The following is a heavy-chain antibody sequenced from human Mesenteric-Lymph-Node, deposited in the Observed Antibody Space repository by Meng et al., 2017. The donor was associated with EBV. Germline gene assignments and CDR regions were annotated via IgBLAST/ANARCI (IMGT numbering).Heavy chain of an antibody. V-gene: IGHV4-34*01. CDR1: GGTFSGYP. D-gene: IGHD4-17*01. Sequence: QLQQSGAGLLKPSETLSLTWAGEGGTFSGYPWTWIRQPPGKGPEWIGEINQSGSTNYSPSLKSRVTISVDTSKTQFSLNLRSVTAADTAVYYCARGPPTLTSYVYFDYWGQGILVTVSS. CDR3: ARGPPTLTSYVYFDY. J-gene: IGHJ4*02. CDR2: INQSGST.